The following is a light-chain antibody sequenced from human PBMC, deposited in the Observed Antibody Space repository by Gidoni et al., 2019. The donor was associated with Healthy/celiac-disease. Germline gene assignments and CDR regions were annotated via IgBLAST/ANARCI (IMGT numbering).Light chain of an antibody. Sequence: DPVSITCRASQSISSYLNWYQQKPGKAPKLLIYAASSLQSGVPSRFSGSGSGTDFTLTISRLQPEDFATYYCQQSYSTRLTFGGGTQVEIK. CDR3: QQSYSTRLT. J-gene: IGKJ4*01. CDR2: AAS. CDR1: QSISSY. V-gene: IGKV1-39*01.